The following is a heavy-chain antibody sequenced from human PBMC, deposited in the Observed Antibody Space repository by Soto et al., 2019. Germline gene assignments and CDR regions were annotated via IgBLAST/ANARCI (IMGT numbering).Heavy chain of an antibody. Sequence: VASVKVSCKPSGYSFTRYVMNWVRQALGRGREWMGWINPGNGNTKYSQKFQGRVIIERDTSASTAYMELGSLRSEATAVYYWARGGYFDSRYYLAYWGQGTLVTVSS. J-gene: IGHJ4*02. D-gene: IGHD3-22*01. V-gene: IGHV1-3*01. CDR2: INPGNGNT. CDR1: GYSFTRYV. CDR3: ARGGYFDSRYYLAY.